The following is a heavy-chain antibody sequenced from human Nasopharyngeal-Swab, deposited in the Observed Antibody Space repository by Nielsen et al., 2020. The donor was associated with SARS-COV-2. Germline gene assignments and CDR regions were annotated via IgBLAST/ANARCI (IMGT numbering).Heavy chain of an antibody. CDR2: IRYDGSDY. V-gene: IGHV3-30*02. D-gene: IGHD3-22*01. CDR1: GFTFSRYG. CDR3: ARQDSSAYYYVFNY. J-gene: IGHJ4*02. Sequence: GESLKISCAASGFTFSRYGMKWVRQGSGKGLEWVAFIRYDGSDYYYADSVEGRFTISRDNSKNTLYLQLNSLRAEDTAVYYCARQDSSAYYYVFNYWGQGTLVTVSS.